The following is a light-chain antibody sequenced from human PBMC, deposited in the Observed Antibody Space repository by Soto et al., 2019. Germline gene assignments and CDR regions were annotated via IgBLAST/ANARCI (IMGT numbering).Light chain of an antibody. J-gene: IGKJ5*01. CDR1: QTISSW. CDR2: KAS. Sequence: VQMTQSPSTLSGSVGDRVTITCRASQTISSWLAWYQQKPGKAPKLLIYKASTLKSGVPSRFSGSGSGTEFTLTISSLQSEDFAVYYCQQYNIWPPVTFGQGTRLEIK. CDR3: QQYNIWPPVT. V-gene: IGKV1-5*03.